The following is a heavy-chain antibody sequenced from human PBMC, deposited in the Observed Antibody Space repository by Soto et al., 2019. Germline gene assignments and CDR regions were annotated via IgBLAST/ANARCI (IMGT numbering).Heavy chain of an antibody. J-gene: IGHJ3*02. Sequence: QVQLVQSGAEVKKPGSSVKVSCKASGGTFSSYAISCVRQAPGQGLEWMGGIIPIFGTANYAQKFQGRVTITADESTSTAYMELSSLTSEDTAVYYCARDLTGTTYSAAFDIWGQGTMVTVSS. D-gene: IGHD1-7*01. CDR2: IIPIFGTA. CDR3: ARDLTGTTYSAAFDI. CDR1: GGTFSSYA. V-gene: IGHV1-69*01.